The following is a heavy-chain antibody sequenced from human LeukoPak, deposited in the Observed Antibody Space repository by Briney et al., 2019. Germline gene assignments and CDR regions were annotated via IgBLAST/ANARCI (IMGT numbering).Heavy chain of an antibody. CDR1: GGSIRSGDYS. CDR2: IYYSGST. D-gene: IGHD4-11*01. J-gene: IGHJ6*02. Sequence: SQTLSLTCTVSGGSIRSGDYSWNWIRQHPGKGLEWIGYIYYSGSTYYNPSLTSRVTMSVDTSKNQFSLKLSSVTAADAAIYYCARDHTETSSLNFRNYYYYGMDIWGQGTTVIVSS. V-gene: IGHV4-31*03. CDR3: ARDHTETSSLNFRNYYYYGMDI.